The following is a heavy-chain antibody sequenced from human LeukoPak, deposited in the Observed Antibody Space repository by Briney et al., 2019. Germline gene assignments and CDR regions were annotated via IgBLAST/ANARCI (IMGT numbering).Heavy chain of an antibody. CDR1: GYTFTVYY. CDR2: INPNSGGT. V-gene: IGHV1-2*02. D-gene: IGHD3-10*01. J-gene: IGHJ5*02. CDR3: AYYGSGSYYNGVWFDP. Sequence: ASVTVSCTASGYTFTVYYMHWVRQAPGQGLEWMGWINPNSGGTNYAQKFQGRVTMTRDTSISTAYMELSRLRSDDTAVYYCAYYGSGSYYNGVWFDPWGQGTLVTVSS.